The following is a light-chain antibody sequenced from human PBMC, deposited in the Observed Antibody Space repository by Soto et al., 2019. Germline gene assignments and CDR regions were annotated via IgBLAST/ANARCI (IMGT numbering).Light chain of an antibody. J-gene: IGLJ2*01. CDR3: SSYSSSSALDVI. Sequence: QSALAQPASVSGSPGQSITISCAGTNRDVGGYNYVSWYQQYPGKAPKLIIYEVTYRPSGVSNRFSGSKSGNTASLTISGLQAEDEADYYCSSYSSSSALDVIFGGGPADRP. CDR2: EVT. V-gene: IGLV2-14*01. CDR1: NRDVGGYNY.